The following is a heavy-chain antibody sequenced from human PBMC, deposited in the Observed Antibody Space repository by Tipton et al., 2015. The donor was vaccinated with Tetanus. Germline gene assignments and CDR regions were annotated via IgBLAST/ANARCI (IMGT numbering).Heavy chain of an antibody. Sequence: TLSLTCGVSGGSVNSGTYYWSWIRQPPGKGLEWIAYIFHSGSTNYSPSLKSRVAISMDTSKNQISLKLSSVTAADTAVYYCARRSYCSSSRCFDAFDLWGQGTMVTVSS. CDR2: IFHSGST. V-gene: IGHV4-61*01. CDR3: ARRSYCSSSRCFDAFDL. D-gene: IGHD2-2*01. CDR1: GGSVNSGTYY. J-gene: IGHJ3*01.